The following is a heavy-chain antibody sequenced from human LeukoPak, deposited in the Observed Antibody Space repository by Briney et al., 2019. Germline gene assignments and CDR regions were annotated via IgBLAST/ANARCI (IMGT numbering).Heavy chain of an antibody. CDR2: VCYSGST. Sequence: TDTLSLTCTVSGGSISSSNYYWGWIRQPPGKGLEWIVRVCYSGSTYYNPSLKSRVTISVDTSKKQFSLRLSSVTAADTAVYYCARSYCSSTSCYAVMAFDIWGQGTLGTLSS. J-gene: IGHJ3*02. CDR3: ARSYCSSTSCYAVMAFDI. D-gene: IGHD2-2*01. CDR1: GGSISSSNYY. V-gene: IGHV4-39*01.